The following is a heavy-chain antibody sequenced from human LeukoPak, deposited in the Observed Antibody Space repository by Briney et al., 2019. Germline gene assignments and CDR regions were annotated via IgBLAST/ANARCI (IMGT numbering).Heavy chain of an antibody. CDR2: IRSSGSTI. CDR3: ARLERYGDSPFDY. CDR1: GFTFSSYE. J-gene: IGHJ4*02. D-gene: IGHD4-17*01. Sequence: HPGGSLRLSCAASGFTFSSYEMNWVRQAPGKGLEWVSYIRSSGSTIYYADSVKGRFTISRDNAKNSLYLQMNSLRAEDTAVYFCARLERYGDSPFDYWGQGTLVTVSS. V-gene: IGHV3-48*03.